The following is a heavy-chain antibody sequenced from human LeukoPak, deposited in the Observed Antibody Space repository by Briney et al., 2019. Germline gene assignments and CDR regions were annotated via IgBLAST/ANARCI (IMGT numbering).Heavy chain of an antibody. D-gene: IGHD3-3*01. CDR2: IIPIFGTA. CDR3: VRSGSPEHFDY. Sequence: SVKVSCKASGGTFSSYAISWVRQAPGQGLEWMGGIIPIFGTANYAQKFQGRVTITADESTSTAYMELRSLRSDDTAVYYCVRSGSPEHFDYWGQGTLVTVSS. CDR1: GGTFSSYA. V-gene: IGHV1-69*13. J-gene: IGHJ4*02.